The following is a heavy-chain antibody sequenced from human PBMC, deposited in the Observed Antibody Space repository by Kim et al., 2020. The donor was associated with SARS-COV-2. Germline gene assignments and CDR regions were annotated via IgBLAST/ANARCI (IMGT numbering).Heavy chain of an antibody. Sequence: GGSLRLSCAASGFTFSNYWMHWVRQAPGKGLVWVSRIKSDGTSITYADSVKGRFTISRDNANNTLYLQMNNLRAEGTAVYYCASDTLLYGLDVWGQGTTVTVSS. V-gene: IGHV3-74*01. J-gene: IGHJ6*02. CDR2: IKSDGTSI. CDR3: ASDTLLYGLDV. CDR1: GFTFSNYW.